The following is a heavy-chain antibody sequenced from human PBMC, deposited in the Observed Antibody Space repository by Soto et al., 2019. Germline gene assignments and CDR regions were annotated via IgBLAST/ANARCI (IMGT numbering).Heavy chain of an antibody. D-gene: IGHD4-17*01. CDR2: IYPGDSDA. Sequence: GESLKISCKGSGYSFTNSWIGWVRQMPGKGLEWMGIIYPGDSDARYMPSYQGQITFSADKSINTAYLQWRSLKASDTAIYYCARLKDYGDSFDYWGQGTLVTVSS. CDR3: ARLKDYGDSFDY. V-gene: IGHV5-51*01. J-gene: IGHJ4*01. CDR1: GYSFTNSW.